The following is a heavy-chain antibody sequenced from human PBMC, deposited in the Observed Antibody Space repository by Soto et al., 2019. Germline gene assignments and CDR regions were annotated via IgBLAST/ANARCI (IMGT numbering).Heavy chain of an antibody. CDR1: GFTFSSYG. CDR2: ISYDGSNK. CDR3: AKDRGEGY. V-gene: IGHV3-30*18. Sequence: QPGGSLRLSCAASGFTFSSYGMHWVRQAPGKGLEWVAVISYDGSNKYYADSVKGRFTISRDNSKNTLYLQMNSLRAEDTAVYYCAKDRGEGYWGQGTLVTVSS. J-gene: IGHJ4*02.